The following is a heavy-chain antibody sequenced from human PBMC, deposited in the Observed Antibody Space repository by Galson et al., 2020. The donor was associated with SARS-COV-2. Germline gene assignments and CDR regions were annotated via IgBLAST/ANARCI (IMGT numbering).Heavy chain of an antibody. CDR2: FSYRRYT. J-gene: IGHJ4*02. CDR1: GGSISRSIYY. CDR3: ASRGFTSYYDTSGYYSDY. Sequence: SETLSLTCSVSGGSISRSIYYWGWIRQPPGKGLEWVGSFSYRRYTSYNPSLKSRVTISVDTSKNQFSLRLGSVTAADTAVYYCASRGFTSYYDTSGYYSDYWGQGTLVTVSS. V-gene: IGHV4-39*01. D-gene: IGHD3-22*01.